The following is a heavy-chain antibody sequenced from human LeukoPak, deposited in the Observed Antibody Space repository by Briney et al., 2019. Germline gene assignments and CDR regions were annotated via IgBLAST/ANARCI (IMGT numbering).Heavy chain of an antibody. CDR2: IYSGGST. CDR1: GFTVSSNY. CDR3: ARELELPDASNYYYYYMDV. Sequence: GGSLRLSCAASGFTVSSNYMSWVRQAPGKGLEWVSVIYSGGSTYYADSVKGRFTISRDNSKNTLYLQMNSLRAEDTAVYYCARELELPDASNYYYYYMDVWGKGTTVTVSS. J-gene: IGHJ6*03. V-gene: IGHV3-53*01. D-gene: IGHD1-7*01.